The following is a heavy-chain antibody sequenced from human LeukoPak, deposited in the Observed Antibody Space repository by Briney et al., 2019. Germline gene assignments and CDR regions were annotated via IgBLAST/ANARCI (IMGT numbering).Heavy chain of an antibody. V-gene: IGHV3-7*01. J-gene: IGHJ4*02. CDR3: VRDGGVSCYDLLDY. D-gene: IGHD5-12*01. Sequence: GVAVTLSCAASGFTFSNYWMTWVRQAPGKGLEGVAHINQDGSEEHYLDSVKARFTISRDNAKNSLSLQMNSLRAEDTAVYYCVRDGGVSCYDLLDYWGQGTLVTVSS. CDR1: GFTFSNYW. CDR2: INQDGSEE.